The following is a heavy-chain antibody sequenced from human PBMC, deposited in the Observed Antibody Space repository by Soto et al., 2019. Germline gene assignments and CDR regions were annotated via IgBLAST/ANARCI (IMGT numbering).Heavy chain of an antibody. V-gene: IGHV5-51*01. J-gene: IGHJ4*02. Sequence: GESLKISCKSSGYIFTNYWIGWVRQMPGKGLEWMGFIYPGDTETRYSPSFQGQVTISADKSISTAYLQWSSLRATDSAMYYREKPRAFGVVTPFNNWGQVTQVTVSS. CDR1: GYIFTNYW. CDR3: EKPRAFGVVTPFNN. CDR2: IYPGDTET. D-gene: IGHD3-3*01.